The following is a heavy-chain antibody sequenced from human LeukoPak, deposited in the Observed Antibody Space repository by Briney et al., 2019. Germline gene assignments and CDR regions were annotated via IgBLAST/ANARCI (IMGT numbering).Heavy chain of an antibody. J-gene: IGHJ3*02. D-gene: IGHD2-15*01. CDR1: GYSFTSYW. CDR3: ARQGCSGGSCYRGTDAFDN. V-gene: IGHV5-51*01. CDR2: IYPGDSDT. Sequence: GESLKISCKGSGYSFTSYWIGWVRQMPGKGLEWMGIIYPGDSDTRYSPSFQGQVTISADKSISTAYLQWSSLKASDTAMYYCARQGCSGGSCYRGTDAFDNWGQGTMVTVSS.